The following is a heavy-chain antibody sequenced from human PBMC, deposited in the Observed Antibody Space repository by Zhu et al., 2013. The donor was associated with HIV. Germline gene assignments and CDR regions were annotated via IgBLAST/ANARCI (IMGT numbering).Heavy chain of an antibody. V-gene: IGHV1-69*06. J-gene: IGHJ4*03. Sequence: QVQLVQSGAEVKKPGSSVKVSCKASGDTFSNYAISWVRQAPGHGLEWMGGIIPIFGKSNYAQKFQGRVTITASKSTSTAYMELSSLRAEDTAVYYCAREKVSGSYFDVLGAR. CDR1: GDTFSNYA. D-gene: IGHD1-26*01. CDR2: IIPIFGKS. CDR3: AREKVSGSYFDV.